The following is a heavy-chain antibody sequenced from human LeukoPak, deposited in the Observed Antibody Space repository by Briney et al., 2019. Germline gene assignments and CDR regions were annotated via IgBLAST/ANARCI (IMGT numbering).Heavy chain of an antibody. Sequence: ASVKVSCKASGYTFTGYYMHWVRQAPGQGLEWMGWINPNSGGTNYAQKFQGRVTMTRDTSISTAYMELSRLRSDDTAVYYCARGTTIFGVVINPYFDYWGQGTLVTVSS. V-gene: IGHV1-2*02. D-gene: IGHD3-3*01. CDR3: ARGTTIFGVVINPYFDY. CDR1: GYTFTGYY. J-gene: IGHJ4*02. CDR2: INPNSGGT.